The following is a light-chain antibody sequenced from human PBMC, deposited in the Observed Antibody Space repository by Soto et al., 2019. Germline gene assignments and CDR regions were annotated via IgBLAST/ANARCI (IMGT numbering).Light chain of an antibody. Sequence: QSALTQPASVSGSPGQSITISCTGTNSDIGYYNFVSWYQHHPGKAPKLMIYDVSNRPSGVSNRFSGSKSGNTASLTISGLQAEDEADYYCSSFTTSSALVFGGGTKLTFL. V-gene: IGLV2-14*03. J-gene: IGLJ2*01. CDR3: SSFTTSSALV. CDR1: NSDIGYYNF. CDR2: DVS.